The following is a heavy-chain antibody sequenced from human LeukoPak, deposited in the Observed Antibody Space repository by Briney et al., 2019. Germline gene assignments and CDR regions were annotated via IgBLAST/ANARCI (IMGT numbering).Heavy chain of an antibody. CDR2: IYTSGST. CDR1: GGSISSGSYY. Sequence: SQTLSLTCTVSGGSISSGSYYWSWIRQPAGKGLEWIGRIYTSGSTNYNPSLKSRVTISVDTSKNQFSLKLSSVTAADTAVYYCARGYSTGPYWYFDLWGRGTLVTVSS. D-gene: IGHD6-25*01. J-gene: IGHJ2*01. V-gene: IGHV4-61*02. CDR3: ARGYSTGPYWYFDL.